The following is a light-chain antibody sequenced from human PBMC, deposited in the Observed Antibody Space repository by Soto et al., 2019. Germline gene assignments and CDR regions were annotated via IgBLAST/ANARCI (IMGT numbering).Light chain of an antibody. Sequence: QSALTQPPSASGSPGQSVTLSCTGTSSDVGGYNYVSWYQQHPGKAPKLLIHDVSKRPSGVPDRFSGSKSGNAASLTVSGLQAEDEADYYCGSYAGSKGVVFGGGTKLTVL. CDR1: SSDVGGYNY. CDR2: DVS. CDR3: GSYAGSKGVV. V-gene: IGLV2-8*01. J-gene: IGLJ2*01.